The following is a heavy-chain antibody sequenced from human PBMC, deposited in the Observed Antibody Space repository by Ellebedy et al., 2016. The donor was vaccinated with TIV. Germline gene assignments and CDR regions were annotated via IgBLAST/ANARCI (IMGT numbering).Heavy chain of an antibody. CDR1: GDSVTSSSYY. CDR3: ARRGYGSGRYNWFDP. CDR2: IYHTGNT. V-gene: IGHV4-39*07. D-gene: IGHD3-10*01. J-gene: IGHJ5*02. Sequence: SETLSLTXSVSGDSVTSSSYYWTWIRQPPGKGLEWIASIYHTGNTYYNPSLRGRVTISVDTSKNQFSLKVTSVTAADTAVYFCARRGYGSGRYNWFDPWGQGTLVTVSS.